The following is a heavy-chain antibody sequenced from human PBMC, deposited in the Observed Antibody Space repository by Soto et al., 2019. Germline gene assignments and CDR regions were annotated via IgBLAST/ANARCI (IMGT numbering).Heavy chain of an antibody. CDR2: IYSSGTT. CDR1: GGSVSSGSYY. CDR3: ARDIEMAVQFDS. D-gene: IGHD6-19*01. J-gene: IGHJ4*02. Sequence: PSETLSLTCTVSGGSVSSGSYYWSWIRQPPGKGLQWIGYIYSSGTTNYNPSLKSRVTISVDTSKNQFSLKLNSVTAADTAVYFCARDIEMAVQFDSWGQGTLVTVSS. V-gene: IGHV4-61*01.